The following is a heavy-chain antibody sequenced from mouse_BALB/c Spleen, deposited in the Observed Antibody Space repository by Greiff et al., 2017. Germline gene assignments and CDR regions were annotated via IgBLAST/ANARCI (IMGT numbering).Heavy chain of an antibody. CDR1: GFNIKDYY. J-gene: IGHJ3*01. CDR3: NADTGLFAY. CDR2: IDPENGDT. Sequence: VHVKQSGAELVRSGASVKLSCTASGFNIKDYYMHWVKQRPEQGLEWIGWIDPENGDTEYAPKFQGKATMTADTSSNTAYLQLSSLTSEDTAVYYCNADTGLFAYWGQGTLVTVSA. V-gene: IGHV14-4*02.